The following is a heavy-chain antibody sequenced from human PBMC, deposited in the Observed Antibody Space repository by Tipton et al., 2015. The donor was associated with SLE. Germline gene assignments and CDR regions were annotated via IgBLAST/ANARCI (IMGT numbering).Heavy chain of an antibody. CDR3: TAAPSYGSERDDY. CDR1: GYTFTDYY. V-gene: IGHV1-2*02. CDR2: INPNSGGT. J-gene: IGHJ4*02. Sequence: QVQLVQSGAEVKKPGASLKVSCKASGYTFTDYYMHWVRQAPGQGLEWMGWINPNSGGTNYAQRFQGRVTMTRDTSISTAYMELSGLRSDDTGMYYCTAAPSYGSERDDYWGQGALVTVSS. D-gene: IGHD3-10*01.